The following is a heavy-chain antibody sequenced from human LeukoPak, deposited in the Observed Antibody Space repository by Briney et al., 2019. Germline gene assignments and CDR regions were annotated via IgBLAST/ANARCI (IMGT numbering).Heavy chain of an antibody. CDR2: INHSGST. J-gene: IGHJ5*02. Sequence: SETLSLTCAVYGGSFSGYYWSWIRQPPGKGLEWIGEINHSGSTNYNPSLKSRVTISVDTSKNQFSLKLSSVTAADTAVYYCARQGYYGSGKPRDPWGQGTLVTVSS. V-gene: IGHV4-34*01. CDR3: ARQGYYGSGKPRDP. CDR1: GGSFSGYY. D-gene: IGHD3-10*01.